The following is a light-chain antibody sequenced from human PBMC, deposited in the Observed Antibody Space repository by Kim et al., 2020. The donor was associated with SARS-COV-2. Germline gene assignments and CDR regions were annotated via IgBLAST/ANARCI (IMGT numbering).Light chain of an antibody. J-gene: IGLJ3*02. V-gene: IGLV4-69*01. CDR2: LNSDGSH. CDR3: QTWGTGIHGGV. CDR1: SGHSSYA. Sequence: QPVLTQSPSASASLGASVKLTCTLSSGHSSYAIAWHQQQPEKGPRYLMKLNSDGSHSKGDGIPDRFSGSSSGAERYLTISSLRSEDEADYYCQTWGTGIHGGVFGGGTQLTVL.